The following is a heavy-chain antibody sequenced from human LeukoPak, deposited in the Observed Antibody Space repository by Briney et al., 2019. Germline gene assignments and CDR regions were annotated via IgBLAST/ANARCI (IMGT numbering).Heavy chain of an antibody. V-gene: IGHV4-31*03. CDR2: IYYSGST. CDR1: GGYITSGGYY. J-gene: IGHJ4*02. CDR3: ARTRGDGYFN. D-gene: IGHD5-24*01. Sequence: SETLSLTCTVSGGYITSGGYYWSWIRQHPGKGREWIGNIYYSGSTYYNPSLKSRVAISVDTSKSQFSLKLSSVTAADTAVYYCARTRGDGYFNWGQGTLVTVSS.